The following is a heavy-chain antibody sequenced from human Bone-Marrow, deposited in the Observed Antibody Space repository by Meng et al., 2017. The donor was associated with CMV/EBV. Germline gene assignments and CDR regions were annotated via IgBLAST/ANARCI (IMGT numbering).Heavy chain of an antibody. CDR2: ISYDGSNK. J-gene: IGHJ5*02. Sequence: TFSSDGMHWDRQAPGKGLEWMTIISYDGSNKYYADSVKGRFTISRDNSKNTLYLQMNSLRAEDTAVYYCAKDLTRPGIAAAGTNWFDPWGQGTLVTVSS. V-gene: IGHV3-30*18. CDR3: AKDLTRPGIAAAGTNWFDP. CDR1: TFSSDG. D-gene: IGHD6-13*01.